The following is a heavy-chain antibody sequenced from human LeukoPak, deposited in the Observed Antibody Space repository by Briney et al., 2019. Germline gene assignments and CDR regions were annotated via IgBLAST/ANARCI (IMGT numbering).Heavy chain of an antibody. CDR3: TRELLMTTETPDPFDY. CDR1: GFTFGDYA. V-gene: IGHV3-49*03. D-gene: IGHD4-17*01. J-gene: IGHJ4*02. CDR2: IRSKAYGGTT. Sequence: PGGSLRLSCTASGFTFGDYAMSWFRQAPGKGLEWVGFIRSKAYGGTTEYAASVKGRFTISRDDSKSIAYLQMNSLKTEDTAVYYCTRELLMTTETPDPFDYWGQGTLVTVSS.